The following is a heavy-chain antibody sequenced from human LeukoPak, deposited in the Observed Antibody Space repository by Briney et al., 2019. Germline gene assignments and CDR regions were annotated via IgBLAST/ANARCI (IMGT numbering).Heavy chain of an antibody. CDR2: IYWNDDK. V-gene: IGHV2-5*01. CDR3: SQYYDYVWGSYRHQNYFDY. CDR1: GFSLSTSGVG. D-gene: IGHD3-16*02. J-gene: IGHJ4*02. Sequence: SGPTLVNPTQTLTLTCTFSGFSLSTSGVGVGWIRQPPGKALEWLALIYWNDDKRYSPSLKSRLTITKDTSKNQVVLTMTNMDPGETATYYCSQYYDYVWGSYRHQNYFDYWGQGTLVTVSS.